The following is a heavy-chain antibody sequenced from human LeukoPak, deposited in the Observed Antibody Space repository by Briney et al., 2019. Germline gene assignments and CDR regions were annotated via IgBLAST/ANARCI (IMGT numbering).Heavy chain of an antibody. CDR3: ASLRSSSWYDHFDY. J-gene: IGHJ4*02. Sequence: PGGSLRLSCAASGFTFSSYAMHRVRQAPGKGLEWVALISYDGSNKYYADSVKGRFTISRDNSKNTLYLQMNSLRAEDTAVYYCASLRSSSWYDHFDYWGQGTLVTVSS. D-gene: IGHD6-13*01. CDR1: GFTFSSYA. CDR2: ISYDGSNK. V-gene: IGHV3-30*04.